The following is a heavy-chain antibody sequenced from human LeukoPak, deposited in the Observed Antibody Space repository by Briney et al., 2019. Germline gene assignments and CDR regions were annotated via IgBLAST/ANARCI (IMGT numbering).Heavy chain of an antibody. CDR1: GFTFSSDS. D-gene: IGHD5-18*01. V-gene: IGHV3-48*01. CDR3: ARGRGYSYDTDY. Sequence: GGSLRLSCAASGFTFSSDSMKWVRQAPGKGLEWVSYISSSGSTIYYAESVKGRFTISRDNAKNSLYLQMNSLRAEDTAVYYCARGRGYSYDTDYWGQGTLVTVSS. J-gene: IGHJ4*02. CDR2: ISSSGSTI.